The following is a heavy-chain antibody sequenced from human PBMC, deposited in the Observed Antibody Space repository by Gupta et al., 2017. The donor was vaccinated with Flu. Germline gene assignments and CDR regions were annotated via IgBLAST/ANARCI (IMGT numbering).Heavy chain of an antibody. CDR3: AKDISGWSSGWYVLDY. CDR1: GFTFDDYT. V-gene: IGHV3-43*01. J-gene: IGHJ4*02. CDR2: ISWDGGST. D-gene: IGHD6-19*01. Sequence: EVQLVESGGVVVQPGGSLRLSCAASGFTFDDYTMHWVRQAPGKGLEWVSLISWDGGSTYYADSVKGRFTISRDNSKNSLYLQMNSLRTEDTALYYCAKDISGWSSGWYVLDYWGQGTLVTVSS.